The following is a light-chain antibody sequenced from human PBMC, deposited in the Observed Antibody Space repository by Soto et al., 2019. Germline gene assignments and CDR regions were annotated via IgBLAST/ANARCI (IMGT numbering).Light chain of an antibody. Sequence: QSALTQPASVSGSPGQSITISCTGTSSDVGGYNYVSWYQQHPGKAPKLMIYEVSNRPSGVSNRFSGSKSDNTASLTISGLQAEDEADYYSSSYTSSTTLVVFGGGTKLTVL. CDR1: SSDVGGYNY. V-gene: IGLV2-14*01. J-gene: IGLJ2*01. CDR2: EVS. CDR3: SSYTSSTTLVV.